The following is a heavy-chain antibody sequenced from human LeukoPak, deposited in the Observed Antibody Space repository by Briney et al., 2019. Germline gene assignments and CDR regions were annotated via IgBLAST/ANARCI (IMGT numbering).Heavy chain of an antibody. V-gene: IGHV4-59*01. J-gene: IGHJ3*02. CDR1: GGSISSYY. Sequence: SETLSLTCTVSGGSISSYYWSWIRQPPGKGLEWIGYIYYSGSTNYNPSLKSRVTISVDTSKNQFSLKLSSVTAADTAVYYCARDGGGVVNAFDIWGQGTMVTVSS. D-gene: IGHD3-3*01. CDR2: IYYSGST. CDR3: ARDGGGVVNAFDI.